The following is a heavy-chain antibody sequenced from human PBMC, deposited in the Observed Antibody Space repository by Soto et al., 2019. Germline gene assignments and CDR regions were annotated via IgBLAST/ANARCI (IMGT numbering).Heavy chain of an antibody. CDR1: GFTFSDYY. CDR3: ATASPPTDS. CDR2: ISTSGSTI. J-gene: IGHJ5*01. V-gene: IGHV3-11*01. Sequence: GGSLRLSCAASGFTFSDYYMSWIRQAPGKGLEWVSYISTSGSTINYADSVKGRFTISRDNAKNSLYLQMNSLRAEDTAVYYYATASPPTDSWGQETLLTISS.